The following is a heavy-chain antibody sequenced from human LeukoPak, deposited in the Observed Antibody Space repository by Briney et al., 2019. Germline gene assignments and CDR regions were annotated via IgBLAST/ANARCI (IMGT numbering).Heavy chain of an antibody. CDR2: ISSSGSTI. J-gene: IGHJ4*02. Sequence: GGSLRLSCAASGFTFSDYYMSWIRQAPGKGLEWVSYISSSGSTIYYADSVKGRFTISRDNAKNSLYLQMNSLRAEDTAVYYCASSVSGWPPYYFDYWGQGTLVTVSS. D-gene: IGHD6-19*01. V-gene: IGHV3-11*01. CDR3: ASSVSGWPPYYFDY. CDR1: GFTFSDYY.